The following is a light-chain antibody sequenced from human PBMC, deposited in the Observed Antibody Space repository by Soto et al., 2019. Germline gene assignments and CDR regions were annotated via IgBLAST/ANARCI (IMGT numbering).Light chain of an antibody. V-gene: IGLV2-23*02. J-gene: IGLJ3*02. CDR2: EVS. CDR1: SGDFGNYDL. CDR3: CSYAGNGAWV. Sequence: QSALTQPASVSGSPGQSITISCSGSSGDFGNYDLVSWYQQIPGKAPQIMIFEVSRRPSRVSDRFSGSKSGNTASLTISGLQAEDEGDFYCCSYAGNGAWVFGGGTKVTVL.